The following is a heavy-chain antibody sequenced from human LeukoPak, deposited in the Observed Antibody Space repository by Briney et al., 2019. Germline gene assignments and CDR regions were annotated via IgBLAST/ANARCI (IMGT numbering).Heavy chain of an antibody. CDR1: GGSVSSYY. V-gene: IGHV4-59*02. J-gene: IGHJ6*02. CDR3: ARGYGVVISTPYYYGMDV. CDR2: IYYTGST. D-gene: IGHD3-3*01. Sequence: RPSETLSLTCTVSGGSVSSYYWSWIRQPPGKGLEWLGYIYYTGSTNYNPPLESRATISVDTPKNQFSLRMTSVTAADTAVYYCARGYGVVISTPYYYGMDVWGQGTTVTVSS.